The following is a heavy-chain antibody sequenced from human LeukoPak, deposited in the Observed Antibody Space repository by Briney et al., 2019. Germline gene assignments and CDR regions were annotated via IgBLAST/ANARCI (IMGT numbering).Heavy chain of an antibody. CDR3: AKVLGSRIAVSDPFDY. V-gene: IGHV3-23*01. D-gene: IGHD2-21*01. CDR1: GFPFSGYV. CDR2: ICVSGGTI. J-gene: IGHJ4*02. Sequence: GGSLRLSCAASGFPFSGYVLNWVRQAPRKGLGRVSAICVSGGTIFYSDSVKGRFTISTDHSKNTLYLQMHSLRAEDTAVYYCAKVLGSRIAVSDPFDYWGQGTLVTVSS.